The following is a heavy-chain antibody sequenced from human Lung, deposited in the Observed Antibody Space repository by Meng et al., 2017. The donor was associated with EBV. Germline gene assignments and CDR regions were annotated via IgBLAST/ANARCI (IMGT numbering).Heavy chain of an antibody. CDR3: ARTNYGDYNWFDP. CDR2: IYYSGST. CDR1: GGSIRSGGFY. J-gene: IGHJ5*02. Sequence: GPLQESGPGLVKPSQTRSLTCTVSGGSIRSGGFYWSWIRQHPGKGLEWIGYIYYSGSTYYNPSLRSRVAISIDTSKNQFSLKLTSVTTADTAVYFCARTNYGDYNWFDPWGQGTLVTVSS. V-gene: IGHV4-31*03. D-gene: IGHD4-17*01.